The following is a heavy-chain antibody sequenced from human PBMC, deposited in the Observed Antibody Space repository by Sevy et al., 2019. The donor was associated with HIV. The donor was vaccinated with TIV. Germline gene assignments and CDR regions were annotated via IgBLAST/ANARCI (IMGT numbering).Heavy chain of an antibody. CDR3: ARTNDYGVLGAFDI. CDR2: ISSSSSYI. J-gene: IGHJ3*02. V-gene: IGHV3-21*01. D-gene: IGHD4-17*01. CDR1: GFTFSSYS. Sequence: GGSLRLSCAASGFTFSSYSMNWVRQAPGKGLEWVSSISSSSSYIYYAYSVKGRFTSSRDNARNSLYLQMNSLRAEDTAVYYCARTNDYGVLGAFDIWGQGTMVTVSS.